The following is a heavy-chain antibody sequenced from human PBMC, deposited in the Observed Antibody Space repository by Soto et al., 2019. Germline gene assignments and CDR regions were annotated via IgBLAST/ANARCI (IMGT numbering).Heavy chain of an antibody. J-gene: IGHJ6*03. V-gene: IGHV4-59*01. D-gene: IGHD3-10*01. CDR1: GGSTSTYY. Sequence: SETLSLTCTVSGGSTSTYYWSWIRQPPGKGLEWIGYIHYSGSTNYNPSLKSRVTISVDTSQNQFSLKMSSVTATDTAVYYCARVSQRSVSSHYYHYMDVWGKGTTVTLSS. CDR2: IHYSGST. CDR3: ARVSQRSVSSHYYHYMDV.